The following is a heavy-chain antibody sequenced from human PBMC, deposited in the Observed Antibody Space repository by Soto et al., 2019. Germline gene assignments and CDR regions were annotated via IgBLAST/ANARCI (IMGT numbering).Heavy chain of an antibody. CDR2: IYPSDTT. Sequence: EVQLVESGGGLIQPGGSLRLSCAASEFTVSNTYMKWVRQAPGKGLEWVSVIYPSDTTYYTDAVKGRLIVSRDKSENSVHLQMNNLSGEETAQDYCTRVKMIRGSSRWAFGIWGQGTAVTLS. J-gene: IGHJ3*02. CDR3: TRVKMIRGSSRWAFGI. CDR1: EFTVSNTY. V-gene: IGHV3-53*01. D-gene: IGHD3-10*01.